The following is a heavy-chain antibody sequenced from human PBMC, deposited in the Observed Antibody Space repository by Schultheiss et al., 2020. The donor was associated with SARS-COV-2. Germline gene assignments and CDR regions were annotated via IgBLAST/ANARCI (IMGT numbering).Heavy chain of an antibody. CDR1: GGAIRGSDYY. V-gene: IGHV4-39*02. CDR3: ARVAAAHVYCSGGSCYNTCFDY. D-gene: IGHD2-15*01. CDR2: VSHSGST. J-gene: IGHJ4*02. Sequence: SETLSLTCTVSGGAIRGSDYYWTWIRQPPGKGLEWIGEVSHSGSTDYNPSLKSRVTISVDTSKNHFSLRLNSVTAADTAVYYCARVAAAHVYCSGGSCYNTCFDYWGQGTLVTVSS.